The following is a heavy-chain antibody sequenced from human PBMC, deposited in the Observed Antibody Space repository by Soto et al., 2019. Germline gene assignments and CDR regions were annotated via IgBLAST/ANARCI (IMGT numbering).Heavy chain of an antibody. CDR1: GFSVDNIF. D-gene: IGHD2-8*02. V-gene: IGHV3-53*01. J-gene: IGHJ4*02. Sequence: PXGSLRLSCVASGFSVDNIFMSWVRQAPGKGLQWVSTISDDGRTYYADSVKGRFSLSRDKSRNTLYLQMNRLRVEDTAVYYCSRDHSSGGYDYRGQGSLVTVSS. CDR3: SRDHSSGGYDY. CDR2: ISDDGRT.